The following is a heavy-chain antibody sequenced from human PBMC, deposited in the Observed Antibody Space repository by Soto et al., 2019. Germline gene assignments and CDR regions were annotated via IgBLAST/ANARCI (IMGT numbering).Heavy chain of an antibody. Sequence: EVQLLESGGGLVQPGGSLRLSCAASGFTFSSYAMSWVRQTPGKGLEWVSTISGGGGSTYYAVSVKGRFTISRDNSKSTLYLQMSSLRAEDTAVYYCAKGRVVPAVLSMDVWGQGTTVSVSS. D-gene: IGHD2-2*01. CDR1: GFTFSSYA. V-gene: IGHV3-23*01. J-gene: IGHJ6*02. CDR3: AKGRVVPAVLSMDV. CDR2: ISGGGGST.